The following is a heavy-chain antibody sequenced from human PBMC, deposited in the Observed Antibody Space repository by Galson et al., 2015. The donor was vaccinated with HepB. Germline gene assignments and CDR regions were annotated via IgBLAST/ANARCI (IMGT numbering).Heavy chain of an antibody. V-gene: IGHV4-34*01. CDR3: AREGRIAAAGKIYYYYYMDV. D-gene: IGHD6-13*01. Sequence: SEPLSLTCTVYGGSFSGYYWSWIRQPPGKGLEWIGEINHSGSTNYNPSLKSRVTISVDTSKNQFSLKLSSVTAADTAVYYCAREGRIAAAGKIYYYYYMDVWGKGTTVTVSS. CDR2: INHSGST. J-gene: IGHJ6*03. CDR1: GGSFSGYY.